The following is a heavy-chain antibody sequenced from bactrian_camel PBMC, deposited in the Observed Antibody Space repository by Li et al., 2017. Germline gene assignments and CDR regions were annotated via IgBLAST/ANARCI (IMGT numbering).Heavy chain of an antibody. CDR2: TDGYGAA. CDR3: AARGPYCYTKLSVRDFTY. Sequence: HVQLVESGGGSVQTGGSLRLSCVVRRPRHNNYYMAWFRQAQGKGREGVAETDGYGAAWYTDSVRGRFTIFQDAAEKTTYLQMITLKPEDTAMYYCAARGPYCYTKLSVRDFTYWGQGTQVTVS. V-gene: IGHV3S57*01. J-gene: IGHJ6*01. CDR1: RPRHNNYY. D-gene: IGHD2*01.